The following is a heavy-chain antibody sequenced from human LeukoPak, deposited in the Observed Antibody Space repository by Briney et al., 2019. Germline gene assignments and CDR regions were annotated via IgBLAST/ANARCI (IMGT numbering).Heavy chain of an antibody. D-gene: IGHD3/OR15-3a*01. CDR1: GFTFNNYG. CDR3: AKDLPGYYTILVD. V-gene: IGHV3-23*01. Sequence: GGTLRLSCAASGFTFNNYGMSWVRQAPGKGLEWVSALSGSGGTTYYADSVKGRFTISRDNSKNTLYLQMNSLRAEDTAVYYCAKDLPGYYTILVDWGQGTLVTVSS. J-gene: IGHJ4*02. CDR2: LSGSGGTT.